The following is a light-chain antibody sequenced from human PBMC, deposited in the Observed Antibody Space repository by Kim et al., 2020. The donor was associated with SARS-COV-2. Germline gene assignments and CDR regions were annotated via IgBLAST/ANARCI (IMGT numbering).Light chain of an antibody. Sequence: GDRGTITCRASQSISTWLAWYQQKPGKAPKLLIYDASNLESGVPSRFSGSGSGTEFTLTISSLQPDDFATYYCQRYNSYSVWTFGQGTKVDIK. V-gene: IGKV1-5*01. J-gene: IGKJ1*01. CDR3: QRYNSYSVWT. CDR2: DAS. CDR1: QSISTW.